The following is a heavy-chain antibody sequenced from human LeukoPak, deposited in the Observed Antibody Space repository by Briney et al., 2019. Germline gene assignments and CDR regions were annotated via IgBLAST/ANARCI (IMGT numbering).Heavy chain of an antibody. Sequence: PGGSLRLSCAASGFTFSNYAMHWVRQAPGKGLEWVAIISYDGSNKFYVDSVKGRFTISRDNSKNTLYLQMSSLRAEDTAVYYCVKDLMGGSYVSVDWGQGTLVTVSS. CDR3: VKDLMGGSYVSVD. CDR1: GFTFSNYA. D-gene: IGHD1-26*01. CDR2: ISYDGSNK. J-gene: IGHJ4*02. V-gene: IGHV3-30*14.